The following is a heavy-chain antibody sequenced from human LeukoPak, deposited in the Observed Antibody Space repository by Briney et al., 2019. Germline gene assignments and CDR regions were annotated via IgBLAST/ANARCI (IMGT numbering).Heavy chain of an antibody. Sequence: GGSPRLSCTASGFTFSSHWMQWVRQAPGKGLVWVSRIDSDGSSPSYADAVEGRFTISRDNSKNTLYLQMNNLSAEDTAVYYCARETSGSFPYWGQGTMVADSS. CDR3: ARETSGSFPY. D-gene: IGHD2-15*01. CDR2: IDSDGSSP. V-gene: IGHV3-74*01. J-gene: IGHJ4*02. CDR1: GFTFSSHW.